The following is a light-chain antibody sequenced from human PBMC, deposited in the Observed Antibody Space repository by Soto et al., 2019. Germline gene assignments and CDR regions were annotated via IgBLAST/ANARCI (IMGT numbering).Light chain of an antibody. CDR1: SSNIGNNY. CDR3: VTWHSSLSAVV. Sequence: QSVLTQPPSVSAAPGQKVTISCSGSSSNIGNNYVSWYQHLPGTAPKLLIYDNDNRPSGIPDRFSGSKSGTSAALGITGLQAGDEAYYYCVTWHSSLSAVVFGGGTKVTVL. J-gene: IGLJ3*02. CDR2: DND. V-gene: IGLV1-51*01.